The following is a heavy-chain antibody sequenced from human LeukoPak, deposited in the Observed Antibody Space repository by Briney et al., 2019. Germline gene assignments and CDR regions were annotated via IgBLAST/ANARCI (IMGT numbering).Heavy chain of an antibody. D-gene: IGHD3-22*01. CDR3: AKDFSVYYYDSRVFDY. CDR1: GFTFDDYG. Sequence: GGSLRLSCAASGFTFDDYGMSWVRQAPGKGLEWVSGINWNGGSTGYADSVKGRLTISRDNSKNTLYLQMNSLRAEDTAVYYCAKDFSVYYYDSRVFDYWGQGTLVTVSS. CDR2: INWNGGST. V-gene: IGHV3-20*04. J-gene: IGHJ4*02.